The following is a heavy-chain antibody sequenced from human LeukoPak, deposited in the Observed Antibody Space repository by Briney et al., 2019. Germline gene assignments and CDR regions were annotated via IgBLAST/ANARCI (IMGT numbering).Heavy chain of an antibody. CDR1: GFSVSSNY. CDR2: INHSGST. CDR3: ARGGYSSSWYGWYFDL. D-gene: IGHD6-13*01. J-gene: IGHJ2*01. V-gene: IGHV4-34*01. Sequence: PGGSLRLSCAASGFSVSSNYMSWIRQPPGKGLEWIGEINHSGSTNYNPSLKSRVTISVDTSKNQFSLKLSSVTAADTAVYYCARGGYSSSWYGWYFDLWGRGTLVTVSS.